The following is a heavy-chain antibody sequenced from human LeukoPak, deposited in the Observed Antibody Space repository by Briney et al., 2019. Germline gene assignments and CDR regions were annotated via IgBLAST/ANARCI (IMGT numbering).Heavy chain of an antibody. CDR2: IIPIFGTA. CDR3: AESRDGYNNFDY. D-gene: IGHD5-24*01. V-gene: IGHV1-69*13. J-gene: IGHJ4*02. CDR1: GGTFSSYA. Sequence: GASVKVCCKASGGTFSSYAISWVRQAPGQGLEWMGGIIPIFGTANYAQKFQGRVTITADESTSTAYMELSSLRSEDTAVYYCAESRDGYNNFDYWGQGTLVTVSS.